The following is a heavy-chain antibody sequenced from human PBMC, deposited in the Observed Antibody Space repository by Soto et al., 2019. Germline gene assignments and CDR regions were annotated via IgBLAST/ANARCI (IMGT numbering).Heavy chain of an antibody. Sequence: ASVKVSCKASGYTFTSYGISWVRQAPGQGLEWMGWISAYNGNTNYAQKLQGGVTMTTDTSTSTAYMELRSLRSDDTAVYYCASEYCSGGSCYGGDYWGQGTLVTVSS. CDR1: GYTFTSYG. CDR2: ISAYNGNT. J-gene: IGHJ4*02. V-gene: IGHV1-18*01. D-gene: IGHD2-15*01. CDR3: ASEYCSGGSCYGGDY.